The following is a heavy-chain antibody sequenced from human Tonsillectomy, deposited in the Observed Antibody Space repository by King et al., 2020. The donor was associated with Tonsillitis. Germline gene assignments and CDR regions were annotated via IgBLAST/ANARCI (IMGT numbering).Heavy chain of an antibody. CDR2: IYWNDDK. V-gene: IGHV2-5*01. CDR3: AHTQGGYSGNGWYPSPFDY. J-gene: IGHJ4*02. D-gene: IGHD6-19*01. CDR1: GFSLSSTGVA. Sequence: LTLKESGPPLVKPTQTLTLTCTFSGFSLSSTGVAVGWIRQPPGKALEWLTLIYWNDDKRYSPSLKSRLTITKDTSKNQVVLTMTNMDPVDTATYYCAHTQGGYSGNGWYPSPFDYWGQGILVTVSS.